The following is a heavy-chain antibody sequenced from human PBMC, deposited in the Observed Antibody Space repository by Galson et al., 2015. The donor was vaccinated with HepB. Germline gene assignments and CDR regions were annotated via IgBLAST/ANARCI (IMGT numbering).Heavy chain of an antibody. CDR2: INPIVGSA. D-gene: IGHD5-18*01. J-gene: IGHJ6*02. CDR3: ARDAVERIQLPPVGGMDV. Sequence: SVKVSCKASGGTFSSYAISWVRQAPGQGLEWMGIINPIVGSANYAQKFQGRVTITADTSTSTVYMELSSLRSEDTAVYYCARDAVERIQLPPVGGMDVWGQGTTVTVSS. CDR1: GGTFSSYA. V-gene: IGHV1-69*04.